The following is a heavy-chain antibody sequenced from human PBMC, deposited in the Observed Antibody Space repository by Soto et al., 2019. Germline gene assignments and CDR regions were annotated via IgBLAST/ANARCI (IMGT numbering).Heavy chain of an antibody. CDR3: ARVWGGAFDF. CDR1: GGSISSYY. V-gene: IGHV4-59*01. J-gene: IGHJ3*01. D-gene: IGHD3-10*01. Sequence: SETLSLTCTVSGGSISSYYWAWIRQPPGKGLEWIGYIYYSGSTNYNPSLKSPVTISVDTSKNQFSLKLSSVTAADTAVYDCARVWGGAFDFWGQGTMVTVSS. CDR2: IYYSGST.